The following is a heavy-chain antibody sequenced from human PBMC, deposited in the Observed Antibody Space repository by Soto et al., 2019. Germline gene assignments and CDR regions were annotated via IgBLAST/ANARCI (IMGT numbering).Heavy chain of an antibody. CDR1: GFTFSSYS. J-gene: IGHJ4*02. D-gene: IGHD1-26*01. Sequence: EVQLVESGGGLVKPGGSLRLSCAASGFTFSSYSMNWVRQAPGKGLEWVSSVSSSSNYIYYADSVKGRFTISRDNAKNSLLLQVNSLRAEDTAVYYCARDLVGATIWGQGTLVTVSS. V-gene: IGHV3-21*01. CDR2: VSSSSNYI. CDR3: ARDLVGATI.